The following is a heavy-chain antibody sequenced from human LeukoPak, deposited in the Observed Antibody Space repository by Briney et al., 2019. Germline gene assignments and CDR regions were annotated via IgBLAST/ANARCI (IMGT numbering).Heavy chain of an antibody. D-gene: IGHD2/OR15-2a*01. CDR1: GGSISSYY. CDR3: ARGGSMALMDYYYYMDV. J-gene: IGHJ6*03. V-gene: IGHV4-4*07. CDR2: IYTSGST. Sequence: SETLSLTCTVSGGSISSYYWSWLRQPAGKGLEWIGRIYTSGSTNYNPSLKSRVTMSVDTSKNQFSLKLSSVTAADTAVYYCARGGSMALMDYYYYMDVWGKGTTVTVSS.